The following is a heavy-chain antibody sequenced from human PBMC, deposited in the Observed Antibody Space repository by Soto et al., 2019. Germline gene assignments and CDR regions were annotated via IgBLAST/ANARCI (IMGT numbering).Heavy chain of an antibody. CDR2: ISGSGAGT. V-gene: IGHV3-23*01. J-gene: IGHJ4*02. CDR1: GFTFTNFA. D-gene: IGHD6-19*01. Sequence: EVQLLESGGGLVQPGGSLRLSCAASGFTFTNFAMSWVRQAPGKGLEWVSAISGSGAGTYFADSVKGRFTISRDNSKNTLNLQMNSLRAEDTAAYYCAKEPLTVAGSHFGYGGQGILVTVSS. CDR3: AKEPLTVAGSHFGY.